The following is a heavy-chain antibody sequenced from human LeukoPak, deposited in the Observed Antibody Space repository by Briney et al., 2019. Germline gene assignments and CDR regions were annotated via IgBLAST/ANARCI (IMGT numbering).Heavy chain of an antibody. J-gene: IGHJ4*02. CDR3: ARALYSSGWYSYSRAGKYYFDH. V-gene: IGHV1-8*03. D-gene: IGHD6-19*01. CDR1: GYTFTSYD. Sequence: ASVKASCKASGYTFTSYDINWVRQATGQGLEWMRWMNPNSGNTGYAQKFQGRVTITRNTSISTAYMELSSLRSEDTAVYYCARALYSSGWYSYSRAGKYYFDHWGQGTLVTVSS. CDR2: MNPNSGNT.